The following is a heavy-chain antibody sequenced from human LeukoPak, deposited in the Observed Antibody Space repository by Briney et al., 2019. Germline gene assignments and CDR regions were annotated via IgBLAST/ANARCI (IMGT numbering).Heavy chain of an antibody. Sequence: SETLSLTCTVSGGSISSYYWSWIRQPAGKGLEWIGRIYTSASTNYNPSLKTRVTMSVDTSKNQFSLKLSSVTAADTAVYYCARYLLRYFDSPGWFDPWGQGTLVTVSS. CDR2: IYTSAST. CDR1: GGSISSYY. V-gene: IGHV4-4*07. J-gene: IGHJ5*02. D-gene: IGHD3-9*01. CDR3: ARYLLRYFDSPGWFDP.